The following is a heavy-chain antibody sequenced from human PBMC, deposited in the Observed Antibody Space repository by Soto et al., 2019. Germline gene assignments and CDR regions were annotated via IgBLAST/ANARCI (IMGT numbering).Heavy chain of an antibody. CDR3: AKSYQQLVHQFDY. V-gene: IGHV3-23*01. CDR1: GFTFSSYA. D-gene: IGHD6-13*01. CDR2: ISGSGGST. Sequence: EVQLLESGGGLVQPGGALRLSGAASGFTFSSYAMSWVRQAPGKGLEWVSAISGSGGSTYYADSVKGRFTISRDNSKNTLYLQMNSLRAEDTAVYYCAKSYQQLVHQFDYWGQGTLVTVSS. J-gene: IGHJ4*02.